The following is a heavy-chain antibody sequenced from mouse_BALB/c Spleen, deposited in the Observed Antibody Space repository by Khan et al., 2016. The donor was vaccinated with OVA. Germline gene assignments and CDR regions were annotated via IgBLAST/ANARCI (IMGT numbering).Heavy chain of an antibody. J-gene: IGHJ2*01. CDR2: FIPYIGET. CDR3: ARKNGGDFDY. Sequence: VQLKQSGPELVKPGASVKISCKASGYSFTGYFMNWVMQSHGKSLEWIGRFIPYIGETFYNQSFTGKATLTVDESSSTAHMELRCLASEDSAVYYCARKNGGDFDYWGQGTTLTVSS. V-gene: IGHV1-20*02. CDR1: GYSFTGYF.